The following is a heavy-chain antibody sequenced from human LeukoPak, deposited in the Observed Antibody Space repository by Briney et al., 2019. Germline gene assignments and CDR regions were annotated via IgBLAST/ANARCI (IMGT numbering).Heavy chain of an antibody. CDR1: GGSISSYY. J-gene: IGHJ4*02. V-gene: IGHV4-59*01. D-gene: IGHD3-10*01. Sequence: PSETLSLTCTVSGGSISSYYWSWIRQPPGKGLEWIGYIYYSGSTNYDPSLKSRVTISVDTSKNQFSLKLSSVTAADTAVYYCARNRGPYSTAFDYWGQGTLVTVSS. CDR2: IYYSGST. CDR3: ARNRGPYSTAFDY.